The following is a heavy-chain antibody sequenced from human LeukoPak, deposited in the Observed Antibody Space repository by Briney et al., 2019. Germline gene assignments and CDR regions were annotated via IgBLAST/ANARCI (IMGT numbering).Heavy chain of an antibody. V-gene: IGHV4-38-2*01. CDR1: GYSISSGYY. J-gene: IGHJ5*02. CDR2: IYHSGST. CDR3: ARHILTDVYQLPNWFDP. Sequence: PSETLSLTCAVPGYSISSGYYWGWIRQPPGKGLEWIGSIYHSGSTYYNPSLKSRVTISVDTSKNQFSLKLSSVTAADTAVYYCARHILTDVYQLPNWFDPWGQGTLVTVSS. D-gene: IGHD2-2*01.